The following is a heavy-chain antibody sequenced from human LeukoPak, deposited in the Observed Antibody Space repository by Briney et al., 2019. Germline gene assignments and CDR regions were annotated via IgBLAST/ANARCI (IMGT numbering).Heavy chain of an antibody. J-gene: IGHJ4*02. V-gene: IGHV1-2*04. CDR1: GYTFTGYY. Sequence: ASVKVSCKASGYTFTGYYIHWVRQAPGQGLEWMGWINPNSGGTNYAQKFQGWVTMTRDTSISTAYMELSRLRSDDTAVYYCARGGSSGGYLPNYFDYWGQGTLVTVSS. CDR3: ARGGSSGGYLPNYFDY. D-gene: IGHD2-15*01. CDR2: INPNSGGT.